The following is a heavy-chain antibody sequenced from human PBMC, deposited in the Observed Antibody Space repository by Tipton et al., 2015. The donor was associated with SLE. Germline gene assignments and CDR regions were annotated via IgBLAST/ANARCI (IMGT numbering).Heavy chain of an antibody. D-gene: IGHD5-12*01. CDR2: IWYDGSNK. V-gene: IGHV3-33*01. CDR1: GFTFSSYG. J-gene: IGHJ4*02. Sequence: RSLRLSCAASGFTFSSYGMHWVRQAPGKGLEWVAVIWYDGSNKYYADSVKGRFTISRDNSKSTLDLQMKSLKTEDTALYYCTRGYHIDFWGQGTLVTVS. CDR3: TRGYHIDF.